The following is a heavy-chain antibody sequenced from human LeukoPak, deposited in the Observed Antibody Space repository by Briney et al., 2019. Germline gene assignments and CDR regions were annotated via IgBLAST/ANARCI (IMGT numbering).Heavy chain of an antibody. CDR3: ANDDTSGYYQA. V-gene: IGHV1-69*02. D-gene: IGHD3-22*01. J-gene: IGHJ4*02. CDR2: IIPVVGT. Sequence: SVKVSCKASGGTFTIHTITWVRQAPGLGLEWMGRIIPVVGTHYAQKFQGRVTITADKSTSTAYMELSSLRSDDTAVYYCANDDTSGYYQAWGQGTLVTVSS. CDR1: GGTFTIHT.